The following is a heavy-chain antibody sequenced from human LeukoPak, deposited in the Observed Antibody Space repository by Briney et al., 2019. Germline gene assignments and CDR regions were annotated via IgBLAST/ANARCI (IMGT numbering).Heavy chain of an antibody. CDR3: ATRITIFGVVTGGDY. Sequence: ASVKVSCKASGHTFTSYGISWVRQAPGQGLEWMGWISAYNGNTNYAQKLQGRVTMTTDTSTSTAYMELRSLRSDDTAVYYCATRITIFGVVTGGDYWGQGTLVTVSS. V-gene: IGHV1-18*01. D-gene: IGHD3-3*01. J-gene: IGHJ4*02. CDR1: GHTFTSYG. CDR2: ISAYNGNT.